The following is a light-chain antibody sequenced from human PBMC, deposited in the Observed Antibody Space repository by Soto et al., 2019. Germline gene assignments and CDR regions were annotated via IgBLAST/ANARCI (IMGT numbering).Light chain of an antibody. Sequence: EIGLPQSRATLSWSPGAIPTLSCRASQSVSSYLAWYQQKPGQAPRLLIYDASNRATGIPARFSGSGSGTDFTLTISRLEPEDFAVYYCQQYGSSLITFGQGTRLEIK. V-gene: IGKV3-11*01. J-gene: IGKJ5*01. CDR2: DAS. CDR1: QSVSSY. CDR3: QQYGSSLIT.